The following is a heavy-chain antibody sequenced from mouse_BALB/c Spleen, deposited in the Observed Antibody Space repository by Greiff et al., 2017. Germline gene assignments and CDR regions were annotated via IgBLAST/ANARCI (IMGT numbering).Heavy chain of an antibody. Sequence: VQLQQSGPELVKPGASVRISCKASGYTFTSYYIHWVKQRPGQGLEWIGWIYPGNVNTKYNEKFKGKATLTADKSSSTAYMQLSSLTSEDSAVYFCARGGSRYAMDDWGQGTSVTVSS. D-gene: IGHD1-1*01. CDR2: IYPGNVNT. V-gene: IGHV1S56*01. CDR1: GYTFTSYY. J-gene: IGHJ4*01. CDR3: ARGGSRYAMDD.